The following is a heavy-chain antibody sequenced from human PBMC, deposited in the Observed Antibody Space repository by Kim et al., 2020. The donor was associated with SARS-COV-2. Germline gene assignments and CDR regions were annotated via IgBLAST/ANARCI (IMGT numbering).Heavy chain of an antibody. CDR2: IRSKAYGGTT. J-gene: IGHJ6*03. CDR1: GFTFGDYA. CDR3: TRDLGYCSSTSCYLRLDYYYYYYMDV. Sequence: GGSLRLSCTASGFTFGDYAMSWVRQAPGKGLEWVGFIRSKAYGGTTEYAASVKGRFTISRDDSKSIAYLQMNSLKTEDTAVYYCTRDLGYCSSTSCYLRLDYYYYYYMDVWGKGTTVTVSS. V-gene: IGHV3-49*04. D-gene: IGHD2-2*01.